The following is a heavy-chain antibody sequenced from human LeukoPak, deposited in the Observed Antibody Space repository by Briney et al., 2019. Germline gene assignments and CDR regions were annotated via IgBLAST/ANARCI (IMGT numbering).Heavy chain of an antibody. J-gene: IGHJ4*02. CDR2: IHSNGNT. CDR3: ARHQNSGSYPLDH. CDR1: GGPISGSY. D-gene: IGHD3-10*01. V-gene: IGHV4-59*08. Sequence: SETLSLTCTVSGGPISGSYWSWFRQPPGERLEWIAYIHSNGNTNYNPSLKSRLTISVDTSKNQFSLRLTSVTAADTAVYYCARHQNSGSYPLDHWGQGTLVTVSS.